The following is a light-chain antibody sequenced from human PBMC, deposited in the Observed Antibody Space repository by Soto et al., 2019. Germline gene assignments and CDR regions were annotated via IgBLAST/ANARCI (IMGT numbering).Light chain of an antibody. Sequence: ALTQSPATLSSSPGERSTLSFMASQAVSSNYLAWYQQKPGQAPRLLISGASGRATGVPDRFSGSGSGTDFTLTISCLQSEDFATYYCQQYYSYPRTFGQGTKVDFK. V-gene: IGKV3-20*01. J-gene: IGKJ1*01. CDR3: QQYYSYPRT. CDR1: QAVSSNY. CDR2: GAS.